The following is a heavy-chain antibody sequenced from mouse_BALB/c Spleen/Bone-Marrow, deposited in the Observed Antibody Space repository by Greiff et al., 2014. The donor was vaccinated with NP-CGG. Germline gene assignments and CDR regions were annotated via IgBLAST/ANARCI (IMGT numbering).Heavy chain of an antibody. CDR1: GFDFSRYW. D-gene: IGHD2-3*01. J-gene: IGHJ1*01. Sequence: EVHLVESGGGLVQPGGSLKLSCAASGFDFSRYWMSWVRRAPGKGLEWIGEINPDSSTINYTPSLKDKFIISRDNAKNTLYLQMDKVRSEDTALYYCTSYDGYYYWYCDVWGAGTTVTVSS. V-gene: IGHV4-1*02. CDR2: INPDSSTI. CDR3: TSYDGYYYWYCDV.